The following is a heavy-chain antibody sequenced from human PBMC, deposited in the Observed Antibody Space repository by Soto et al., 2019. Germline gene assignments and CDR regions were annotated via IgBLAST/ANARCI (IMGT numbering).Heavy chain of an antibody. CDR2: IDWDGDK. CDR3: AKDRPRRTSGYFFDY. Sequence: LSTSAMCVIWIRQPPGKALEWLARIDWDGDKYYNTSLKTRLTISKDTSKNQVVLTMTNMGPEDTALYYCAKDRPRRTSGYFFDYWGQGTPVTVSS. J-gene: IGHJ4*02. D-gene: IGHD1-1*01. V-gene: IGHV2-70*08. CDR1: LSTSAMC.